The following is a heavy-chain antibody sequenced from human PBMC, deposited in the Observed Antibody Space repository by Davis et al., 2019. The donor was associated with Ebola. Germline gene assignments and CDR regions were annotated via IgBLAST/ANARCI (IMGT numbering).Heavy chain of an antibody. J-gene: IGHJ6*02. Sequence: SETLSLTCAVYGGSFSGYYWSWIRQPPGKGLEWIGEINHSGSTNYNPSLKSRVTISVDTSKNQLSLKLSSVTAADTAVYYCARVGLGNCSSTSCYFHGMDVWGQGTTVTVSS. V-gene: IGHV4-34*01. CDR1: GGSFSGYY. CDR2: INHSGST. CDR3: ARVGLGNCSSTSCYFHGMDV. D-gene: IGHD2-2*01.